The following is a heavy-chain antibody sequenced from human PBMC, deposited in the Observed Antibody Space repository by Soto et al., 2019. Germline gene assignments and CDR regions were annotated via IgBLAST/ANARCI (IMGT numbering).Heavy chain of an antibody. V-gene: IGHV1-18*01. D-gene: IGHD3-22*01. J-gene: IGHJ4*02. CDR1: GYTFTNYG. CDR3: ARVEDYFDSSGYAH. CDR2: ISYNGNT. Sequence: ASVKVSCKASGYTFTNYGVTWVRQAPGQGLEWMGWISYNGNTNYAQKLQGRVTMTTDTSTSTAYMELRGLRSDDTAVYYCARVEDYFDSSGYAHWGQGTQVTVSS.